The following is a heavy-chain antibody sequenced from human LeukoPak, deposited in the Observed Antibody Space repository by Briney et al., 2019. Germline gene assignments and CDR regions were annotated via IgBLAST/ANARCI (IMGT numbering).Heavy chain of an antibody. D-gene: IGHD6-13*01. CDR3: AGRAAAGRCFDY. CDR1: GFSFIDSY. CDR2: ISSGGRTI. J-gene: IGHJ4*02. V-gene: IGHV3-11*01. Sequence: GCLRVSCAVSGFSFIDSYMSWIRQLPGKMRGWVSYISSGGRTISHAESVKGRFTSSSDNAEMSLYLQMNSLRTEDAAVYYCAGRAAAGRCFDYWGQGTLVTVSS.